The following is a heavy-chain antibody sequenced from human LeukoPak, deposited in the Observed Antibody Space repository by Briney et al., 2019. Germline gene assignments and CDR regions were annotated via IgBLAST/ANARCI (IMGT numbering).Heavy chain of an antibody. J-gene: IGHJ4*02. Sequence: SGGSLKLSCAASGLTFSGADMHWVRQASGKGLEWVGRIRTKGNRYATAYAASVKGRFTISRDDSKNTAYLQMNTLRAEDTAVYYCARDGGSGWSDYWGQGTLVTVSS. CDR3: ARDGGSGWSDY. CDR1: GLTFSGAD. D-gene: IGHD6-19*01. V-gene: IGHV3-73*01. CDR2: IRTKGNRYAT.